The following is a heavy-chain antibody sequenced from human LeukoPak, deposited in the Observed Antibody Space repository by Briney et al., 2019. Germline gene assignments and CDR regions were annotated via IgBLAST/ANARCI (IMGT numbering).Heavy chain of an antibody. CDR3: ARSAGVVTANPFDY. D-gene: IGHD2-21*02. J-gene: IGHJ4*02. CDR2: ISSSGSTI. Sequence: GGSLRLSCAASGFTFSNAWMSWVRQAPGKGLEWVSYISSSGSTIYYADSVKGRFTISRDNAKNSLYLQMNSLRAEDTAVYYCARSAGVVTANPFDYWGQGTLVTVFS. V-gene: IGHV3-11*01. CDR1: GFTFSNAW.